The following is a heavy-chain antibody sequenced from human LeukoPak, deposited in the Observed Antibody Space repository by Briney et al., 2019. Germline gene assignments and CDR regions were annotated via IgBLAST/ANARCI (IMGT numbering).Heavy chain of an antibody. CDR3: ARDHQGDSSGYYDAFDI. Sequence: PSETLSLTCTVPVGSISSYSYYWSWIRQPVGKGLEWIGRIYTSGNTNYNPSLKSRVTMSVDTSKNQFSLKLSSVTAADTAVYYCARDHQGDSSGYYDAFDIWGQGTMVTVSS. J-gene: IGHJ3*02. CDR2: IYTSGNT. D-gene: IGHD3-22*01. CDR1: VGSISSYSYY. V-gene: IGHV4-61*02.